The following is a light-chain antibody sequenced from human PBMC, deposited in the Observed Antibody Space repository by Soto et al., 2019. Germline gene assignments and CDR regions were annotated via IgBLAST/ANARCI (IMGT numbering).Light chain of an antibody. CDR3: QQSYSTPLT. V-gene: IGKV1-39*01. Sequence: DIQMTQSPSSLSASVGDRVTITCRASETITYYLNWYQQKPGKAPKLLIYSASSLQSGVPSRFSGRGSGTDFTLTITSLQLEDSATYYCQQSYSTPLTFGGGTKVEI. CDR1: ETITYY. J-gene: IGKJ4*01. CDR2: SAS.